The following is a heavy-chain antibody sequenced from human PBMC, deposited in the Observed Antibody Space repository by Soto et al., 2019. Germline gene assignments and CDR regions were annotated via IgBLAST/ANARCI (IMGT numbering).Heavy chain of an antibody. CDR3: ARGKPSGYRFGPRNFFYYGLDV. CDR2: VHPSGST. D-gene: IGHD5-18*01. V-gene: IGHV4-34*01. J-gene: IGHJ6*02. CDR1: SASLGYHC. Sequence: SETLSLTCAVFSASLGYHCWAWIRQSPDKGLEWMGEVHPSGSTDYNPSLKSRLTLSLDTSKNQFSLKVASVTAADTAVYFCARGKPSGYRFGPRNFFYYGLDVWGPGTTVTVSS.